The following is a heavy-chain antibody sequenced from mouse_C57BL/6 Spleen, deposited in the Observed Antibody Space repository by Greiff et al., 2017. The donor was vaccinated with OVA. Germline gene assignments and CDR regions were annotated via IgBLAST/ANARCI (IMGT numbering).Heavy chain of an antibody. D-gene: IGHD2-2*01. J-gene: IGHJ1*03. CDR3: ARTMVTTAFDG. Sequence: EVKVVESGGGLVKPGGSLKLSCAASGFTFSDYGMHWVRQAPEKGLEWVAYISSGSSTIYYADKVKGRFTLSRDNAKNTQFLQMTSLRSEDTAVYYCARTMVTTAFDGWGTGTTVTVSS. V-gene: IGHV5-17*01. CDR2: ISSGSSTI. CDR1: GFTFSDYG.